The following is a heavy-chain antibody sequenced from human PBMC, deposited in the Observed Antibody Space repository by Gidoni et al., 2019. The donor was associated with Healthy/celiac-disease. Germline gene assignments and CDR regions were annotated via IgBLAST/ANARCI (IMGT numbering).Heavy chain of an antibody. CDR1: GFTFDDYS. D-gene: IGHD3-3*01. CDR2: ISLDGGST. Sequence: EVQLVESGGVVVQPGGSLRLSCAASGFTFDDYSMHWVRQAPGKGLEWVSLISLDGGSTYYADSVKGRFTISRDNSKNSLYLQMNSLRAEDTALYYCAKDMSWRGLGAFDIWGQGTMVTGSS. V-gene: IGHV3-43D*04. J-gene: IGHJ3*02. CDR3: AKDMSWRGLGAFDI.